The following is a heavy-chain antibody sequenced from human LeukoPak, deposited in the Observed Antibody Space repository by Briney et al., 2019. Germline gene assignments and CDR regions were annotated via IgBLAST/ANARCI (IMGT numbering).Heavy chain of an antibody. J-gene: IGHJ4*02. V-gene: IGHV3-23*01. CDR2: IGGGGESI. D-gene: IGHD3-22*01. Sequence: GGSLRLSYGGSEFTFHNYAMSWVRQAPGKGLDWVSAIGGGGESIHYADSVKGRFTISRDNSKNMLYLQMNSLRVEDTAVYYCAKDLRGYDRPADYWGQGTLVTVSS. CDR3: AKDLRGYDRPADY. CDR1: EFTFHNYA.